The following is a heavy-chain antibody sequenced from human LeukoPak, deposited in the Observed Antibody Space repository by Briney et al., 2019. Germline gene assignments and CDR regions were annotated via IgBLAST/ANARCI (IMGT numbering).Heavy chain of an antibody. V-gene: IGHV4-59*12. CDR1: GVSIRSYY. D-gene: IGHD4-23*01. CDR3: ARGATVVTRYYYYYYYMDV. CDR2: IYYSGST. J-gene: IGHJ6*03. Sequence: SETLSLTCIVSGVSIRSYYWSWIRQPPGKGLEWIGYIYYSGSTNYNPSLKSRVTISVDTSKNQFSLKLSSVTAADTAVYYCARGATVVTRYYYYYYYMDVWGKGTTVTVSS.